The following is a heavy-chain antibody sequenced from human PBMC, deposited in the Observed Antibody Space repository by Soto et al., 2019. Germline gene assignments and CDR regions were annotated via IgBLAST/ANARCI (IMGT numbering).Heavy chain of an antibody. CDR3: TVHTYYDFWSCYYYFDY. V-gene: IGHV3-15*01. Sequence: LRLSCAASGFTFSNAWMSWVRQAPGKGLEWVGRIKSKTDGGTTDYAAPVKGRFTISRDDSKNTLYLQMNSLKTEDTAVYYCTVHTYYDFWSCYYYFDYWGQGTLVTVSS. D-gene: IGHD3-3*01. CDR2: IKSKTDGGTT. CDR1: GFTFSNAW. J-gene: IGHJ4*02.